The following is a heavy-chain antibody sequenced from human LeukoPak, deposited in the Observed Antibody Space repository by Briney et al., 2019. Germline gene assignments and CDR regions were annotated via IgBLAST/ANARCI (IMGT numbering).Heavy chain of an antibody. CDR2: MVGSGTR. V-gene: IGHV3-23*01. Sequence: GGSLRLSCVASGFSSSTYAMAWVRQAPGKGLEGVSGMVGSGTRYYADSVKGRFTISRDNSKNTVFLQMDSLRVEDTAIYYCAKDMHYGDGRWEFDPWGQGTLVTVSS. J-gene: IGHJ5*02. CDR3: AKDMHYGDGRWEFDP. CDR1: GFSSSTYA. D-gene: IGHD4/OR15-4a*01.